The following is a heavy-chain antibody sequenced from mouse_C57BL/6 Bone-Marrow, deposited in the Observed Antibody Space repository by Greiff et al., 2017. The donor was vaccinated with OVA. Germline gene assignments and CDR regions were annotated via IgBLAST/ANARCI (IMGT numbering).Heavy chain of an antibody. V-gene: IGHV1-64*01. Sequence: QVQLQQPGAELVKPGASVTLSCKTSGYTFTSYWMHWVKQRPGQGLEWIGMIHPNSGSTNYNEKFKSKATLTVDKSSSTAYMHLSSLTSEDSAVYYCAIGGFYYSTSVGWYFDVGGSGKAAPVSA. J-gene: IGHJ1*01. D-gene: IGHD2-12*01. CDR3: AIGGFYYSTSVGWYFDV. CDR2: IHPNSGST. CDR1: GYTFTSYW.